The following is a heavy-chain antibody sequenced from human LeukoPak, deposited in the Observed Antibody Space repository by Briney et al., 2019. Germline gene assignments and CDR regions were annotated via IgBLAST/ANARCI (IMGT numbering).Heavy chain of an antibody. J-gene: IGHJ5*02. CDR3: ARRLANWFDP. CDR1: GGSFSGYY. CDR2: INHSEST. V-gene: IGHV4-34*01. Sequence: SETLSLTCAVYGGSFSGYYWSWIRQPPGKGLEWIGEINHSESTNYNPSLKSRVTISVDTSKNQFSLKLSSVTAADTAVYYCARRLANWFDPWGQGTLVTVSS.